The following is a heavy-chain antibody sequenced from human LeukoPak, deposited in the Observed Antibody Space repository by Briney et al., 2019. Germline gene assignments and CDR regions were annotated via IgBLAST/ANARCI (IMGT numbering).Heavy chain of an antibody. CDR1: GGSISSSSYY. J-gene: IGHJ5*02. Sequence: PSETLSLTCTVSGGSISSSSYYWGWIRQPPGKGLEWIGSIYYNGNTYYNPSLKSRVTISVDTSKNQFSLKLSSVTAADTAVYYCARTTTWYPPSGFDPWGQGTLVTVSS. CDR3: ARTTTWYPPSGFDP. V-gene: IGHV4-39*07. D-gene: IGHD6-13*01. CDR2: IYYNGNT.